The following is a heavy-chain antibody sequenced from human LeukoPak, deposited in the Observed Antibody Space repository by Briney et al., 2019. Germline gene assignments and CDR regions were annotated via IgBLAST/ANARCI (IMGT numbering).Heavy chain of an antibody. J-gene: IGHJ4*02. V-gene: IGHV1-18*01. CDR3: VRDLGGIAAADKADY. D-gene: IGHD6-13*01. CDR1: GYTFTSYG. CDR2: ISAYNGNT. Sequence: ASVKVSCKASGYTFTSYGISWVRQAPGQGLEWMGWISAYNGNTNYAQKLQGRVTMTTDTSTSTAYMELRSLRSDDTAVYYCVRDLGGIAAADKADYWGQGTLVTVSS.